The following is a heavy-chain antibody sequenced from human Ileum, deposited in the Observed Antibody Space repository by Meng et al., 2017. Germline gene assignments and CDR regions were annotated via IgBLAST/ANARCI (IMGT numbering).Heavy chain of an antibody. Sequence: LQESGPGLVGPSGTLSLTFAVSGGSISSTYWWTWVRQSAGKGLEWIGEIHHSGSTNYNPSLKSRVTISVDKSKNQFSLNLRSVTAADTAVYYCARIDYGGNGIEKYYFDYWGQGTLVTASS. V-gene: IGHV4-4*02. D-gene: IGHD4-23*01. CDR2: IHHSGST. CDR3: ARIDYGGNGIEKYYFDY. J-gene: IGHJ4*02. CDR1: GGSISSTYW.